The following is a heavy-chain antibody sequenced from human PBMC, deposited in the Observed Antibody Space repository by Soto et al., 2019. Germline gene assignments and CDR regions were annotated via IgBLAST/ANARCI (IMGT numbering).Heavy chain of an antibody. D-gene: IGHD3-3*01. Sequence: GSSVQVSCKASGYTFTLYAMHWVRQAPGQRLEWMGWINAANGNTKSSQKFQGRVTFTRDTSASTGYMELSTLNSADTAVYYCARDQRRDYDFWSGYSQGFDYWGQGSPVTVSS. J-gene: IGHJ4*02. CDR2: INAANGNT. CDR1: GYTFTLYA. V-gene: IGHV1-3*01. CDR3: ARDQRRDYDFWSGYSQGFDY.